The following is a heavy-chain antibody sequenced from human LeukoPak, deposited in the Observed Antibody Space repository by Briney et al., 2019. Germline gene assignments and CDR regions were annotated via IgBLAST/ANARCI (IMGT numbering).Heavy chain of an antibody. CDR2: INPNSGGT. CDR3: AREPGNIAAAYVYYYGMDV. Sequence: ASVKVSCKASGYTFTRYGISWVRQAPGHGLEWMGWINPNSGGTNYAQKFQGRVTMTRDTSISTAYMELSRLRSDDTAVYYCAREPGNIAAAYVYYYGMDVWGQGTTVTVSS. CDR1: GYTFTRYG. J-gene: IGHJ6*02. V-gene: IGHV1-2*02. D-gene: IGHD6-13*01.